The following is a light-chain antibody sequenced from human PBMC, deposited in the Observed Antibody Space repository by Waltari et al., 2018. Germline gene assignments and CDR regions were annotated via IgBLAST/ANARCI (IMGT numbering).Light chain of an antibody. J-gene: IGKJ2*01. CDR3: QQFDNLVYT. CDR2: DAS. V-gene: IGKV1-33*01. CDR1: HDISNY. Sequence: DIQMTQSPSSLSASVGERVTITCQASHDISNYLNWYQQKPGKAPKLLIYDASNLETGVPSRFSGSGSGTDFSFTISSLQPEDIATYYCQQFDNLVYTFGQGTKLEIK.